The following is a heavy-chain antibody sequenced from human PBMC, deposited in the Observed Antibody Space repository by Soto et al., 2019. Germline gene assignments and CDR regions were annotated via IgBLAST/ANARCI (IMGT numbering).Heavy chain of an antibody. CDR1: GFTFSNAW. CDR2: IKSKTDGGTT. V-gene: IGHV3-15*07. CDR3: TTALNYDFWSGYYSFRQNYYYYYGIDV. D-gene: IGHD3-3*01. J-gene: IGHJ6*02. Sequence: PGGSLRLACAASGFTFSNAWMNWVRQAPGKGLEWVGRIKSKTDGGTTDYAAPMKGRFTISRDDSKNTLYLQMNSLKTEDTAVYYCTTALNYDFWSGYYSFRQNYYYYYGIDVWAQGNTVTVSS.